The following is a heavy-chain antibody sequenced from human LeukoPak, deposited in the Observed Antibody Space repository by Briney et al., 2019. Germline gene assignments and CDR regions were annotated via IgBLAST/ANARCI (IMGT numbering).Heavy chain of an antibody. J-gene: IGHJ4*02. Sequence: SETLSLTCTVSRGSISPYYWSWIRQSPGKGLEWIGYIYYIGTTNYNPSLQSRVTMSVDTSTNRFTLNLASVTAADTAVYYCARGGFESCSAGSCLLGNYWGQGILVAVSS. CDR1: RGSISPYY. CDR3: ARGGFESCSAGSCLLGNY. CDR2: IYYIGTT. D-gene: IGHD2-15*01. V-gene: IGHV4-59*01.